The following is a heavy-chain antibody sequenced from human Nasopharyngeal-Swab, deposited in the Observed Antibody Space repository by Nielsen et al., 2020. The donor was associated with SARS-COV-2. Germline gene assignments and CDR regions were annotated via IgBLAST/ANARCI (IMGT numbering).Heavy chain of an antibody. Sequence: VKVSCKASGGTFSSYAISWVRQAPGQGLEWMGGIIPIFGTANYAQKFQGRVTITADESTSTAYMELSSLRSEDTAVYYCARDLYSSSSGGWFDPWGQGTLVTVSS. J-gene: IGHJ5*02. D-gene: IGHD6-6*01. CDR1: GGTFSSYA. CDR2: IIPIFGTA. CDR3: ARDLYSSSSGGWFDP. V-gene: IGHV1-69*13.